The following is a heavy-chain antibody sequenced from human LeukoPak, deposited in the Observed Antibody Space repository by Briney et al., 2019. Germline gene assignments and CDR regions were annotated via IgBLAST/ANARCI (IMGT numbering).Heavy chain of an antibody. CDR2: ISSSSSYI. CDR1: GFSFSSYS. Sequence: GGSLRLSCAASGFSFSSYSMNWVRQAPGKGLEWVSSISSSSSYIYYADSVKGRFTISRDNAKNSLYLQMNSLRAEDTAVYYCARGYCSGGSCYDYWGQGTLVTVSS. J-gene: IGHJ4*02. D-gene: IGHD2-15*01. CDR3: ARGYCSGGSCYDY. V-gene: IGHV3-21*01.